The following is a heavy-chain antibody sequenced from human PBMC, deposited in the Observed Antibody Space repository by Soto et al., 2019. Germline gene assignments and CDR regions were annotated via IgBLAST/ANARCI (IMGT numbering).Heavy chain of an antibody. D-gene: IGHD3-3*01. CDR3: ARGLRDFWSGYSDH. CDR2: IYYSGST. V-gene: IGHV4-39*01. J-gene: IGHJ4*02. Sequence: SETLSLTCTVSGGSISSSSYYWGWIRQPPGKGLEWIGSIYYSGSTYYNPSLKSRVTISVDTPKNQFSLKLSSVTAADTAVYYCARGLRDFWSGYSDHWGQGTLVTVSS. CDR1: GGSISSSSYY.